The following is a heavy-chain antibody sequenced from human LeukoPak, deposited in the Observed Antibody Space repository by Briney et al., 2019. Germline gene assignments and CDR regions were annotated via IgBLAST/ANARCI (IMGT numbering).Heavy chain of an antibody. CDR2: ISSSGSTI. CDR1: GFTFSYYE. D-gene: IGHD6-19*01. CDR3: ASGGYSSGWIFDY. V-gene: IGHV3-48*03. J-gene: IGHJ4*02. Sequence: GGSLRLSCAASGFTFSYYEMNWVRQAPGKGLEWVSYISSSGSTIYYADSVKGRFTISRDNAKNSLYLQMNSLRAEDTAVYYCASGGYSSGWIFDYWGQGTLVTVSS.